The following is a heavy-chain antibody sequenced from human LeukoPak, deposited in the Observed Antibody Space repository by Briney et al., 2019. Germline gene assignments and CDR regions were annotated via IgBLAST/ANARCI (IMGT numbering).Heavy chain of an antibody. V-gene: IGHV3-23*01. CDR2: ISGSGGST. CDR3: AKDDGDSWAYDAFDI. CDR1: GFTFSSYG. J-gene: IGHJ3*02. D-gene: IGHD7-27*01. Sequence: GGSLRLSCAASGFTFSSYGMSWVRQAPGKGLEWVTAISGSGGSTYYADSVKGRFTISRDNSKNTLYLQMNSLRAEDTAVYYCAKDDGDSWAYDAFDIWGQGTMVTVSS.